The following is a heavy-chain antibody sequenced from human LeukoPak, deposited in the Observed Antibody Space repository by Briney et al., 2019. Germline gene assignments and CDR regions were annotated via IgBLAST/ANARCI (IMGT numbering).Heavy chain of an antibody. CDR2: ITGSDGST. J-gene: IGHJ4*02. CDR1: GFSFSSYA. CDR3: AKDPYYDSSPNDY. D-gene: IGHD3-22*01. Sequence: GGSLRLSCAASGFSFSSYAMSWVRQAPGKGLEWVSTITGSDGSTYYADSVMGRFTISRDTSKNTLYLQMNSLRAEDTAVYYCAKDPYYDSSPNDYWGQGTLVTVSS. V-gene: IGHV3-23*01.